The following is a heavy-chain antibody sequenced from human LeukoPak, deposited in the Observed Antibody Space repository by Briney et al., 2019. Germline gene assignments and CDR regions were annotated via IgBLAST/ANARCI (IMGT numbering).Heavy chain of an antibody. Sequence: GGSLRLSCAASGFTFSSYAMSWVRQTPEKGLEWVSAITGGGGSTKYSDSVKGRFTISRDNPKNTLYLEMKSLRAEDTAVYYCAKYYYDRSGYYDSGATFDYWGQGTLVTVSS. V-gene: IGHV3-23*01. D-gene: IGHD3-22*01. CDR2: ITGGGGST. CDR3: AKYYYDRSGYYDSGATFDY. J-gene: IGHJ4*02. CDR1: GFTFSSYA.